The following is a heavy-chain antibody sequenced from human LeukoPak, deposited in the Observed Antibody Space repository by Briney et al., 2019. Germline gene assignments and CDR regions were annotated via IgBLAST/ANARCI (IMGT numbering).Heavy chain of an antibody. J-gene: IGHJ5*02. CDR1: GYTFTSYA. CDR3: ARSRGYSYGPFDP. V-gene: IGHV1-3*03. Sequence: ASVKVSCKASGYTFTSYAMHWVRQAPGQRLEWIGWINAGNGNTKYSQEFQGRVTITRDTSASTAYMELSSLRSEDMAVYYCARSRGYSYGPFDPWGQGTLVTVSS. CDR2: INAGNGNT. D-gene: IGHD5-18*01.